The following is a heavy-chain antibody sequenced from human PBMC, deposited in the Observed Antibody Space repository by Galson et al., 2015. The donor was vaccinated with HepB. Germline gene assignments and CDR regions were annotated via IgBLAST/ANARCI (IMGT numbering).Heavy chain of an antibody. J-gene: IGHJ4*02. CDR2: INAGNGNT. CDR1: GYTFTSYA. V-gene: IGHV1-3*01. Sequence: SVKVSCKASGYTFTSYAMHWVRQTPGQRLEWMGWINAGNGNTKYSQKFQGRVTITRDTSASTAYMELSSLRSEDTAVYYCYYDSSGYYRRVDYWGQGTLVTVSS. D-gene: IGHD3-22*01. CDR3: YYDSSGYYRRVDY.